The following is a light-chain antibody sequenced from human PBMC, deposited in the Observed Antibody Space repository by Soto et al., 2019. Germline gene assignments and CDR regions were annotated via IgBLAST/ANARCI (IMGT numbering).Light chain of an antibody. V-gene: IGKV1-5*03. J-gene: IGKJ4*01. CDR2: KAS. Sequence: DIQMTQSPSTLSASLGDRVTITCRASQSISSWLAWYQQKPGKAPKLLIYKASSLESGVPSRFSGSGSGTEFTLTISSLQPDDFATYYCQQYNSYSGTFGGGTKVDIK. CDR3: QQYNSYSGT. CDR1: QSISSW.